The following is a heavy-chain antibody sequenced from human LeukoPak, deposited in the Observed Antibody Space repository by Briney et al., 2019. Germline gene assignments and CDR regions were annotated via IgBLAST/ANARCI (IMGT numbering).Heavy chain of an antibody. CDR3: ARHSGGNYHYFDY. V-gene: IGHV4-30-2*01. J-gene: IGHJ4*02. D-gene: IGHD1-26*01. CDR2: IYHSGST. CDR1: GGSMSSGGYY. Sequence: SQTLSLTCTVSGGSMSSGGYYWSWIRQPPGKGLEWIGYIYHSGSTYYNPSPKSRVTISVDRSNNQFSLKLNSVTAADTAVYYCARHSGGNYHYFDYWGQGTLVTVSS.